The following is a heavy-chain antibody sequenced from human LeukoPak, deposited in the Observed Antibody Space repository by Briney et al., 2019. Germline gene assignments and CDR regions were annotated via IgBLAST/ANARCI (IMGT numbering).Heavy chain of an antibody. Sequence: SETLSLTCSVSGGSISSTTYYWGWIRQPPGKGLEWIGEINHSGSTNYNPSLKSRVTISVDTSKNQFSLKLSSVTAADTAVYYCAGASFGVAQVWFDPWGQGTLVTVSS. CDR1: GGSISSTTYY. D-gene: IGHD3-3*01. J-gene: IGHJ5*02. V-gene: IGHV4-39*07. CDR3: AGASFGVAQVWFDP. CDR2: INHSGST.